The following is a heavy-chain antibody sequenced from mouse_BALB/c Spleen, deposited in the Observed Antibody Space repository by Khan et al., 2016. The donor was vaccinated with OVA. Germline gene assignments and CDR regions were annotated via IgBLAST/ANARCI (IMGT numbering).Heavy chain of an antibody. CDR2: INPTSGYT. V-gene: IGHV1-7*01. CDR3: ARDRIDY. J-gene: IGHJ2*01. Sequence: VQVVESGAELAKPGASVKMSCKASGYTFTSYWMHWIKQRPGQGLEWIGYINPTSGYTDYNQKFKDKATLTADKSSSTAYMQLNSLTSDDSAVYYCARDRIDYWGQGTTLTVSS. CDR1: GYTFTSYW.